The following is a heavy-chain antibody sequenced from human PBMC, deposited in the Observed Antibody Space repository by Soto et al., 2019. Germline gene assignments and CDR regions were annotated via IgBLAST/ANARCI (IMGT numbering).Heavy chain of an antibody. J-gene: IGHJ3*02. V-gene: IGHV1-69*06. Sequence: SVKVSCKASGGTFSSYAISWVRQAPGQGLEWMGGIIPIFGTANYAQKFQGRVTITADKSTSTAYMELSSLRSEDTAVYYCARRFVRDIVVVTAANDAFDIWGQGTMVTVSS. CDR1: GGTFSSYA. CDR2: IIPIFGTA. CDR3: ARRFVRDIVVVTAANDAFDI. D-gene: IGHD2-21*02.